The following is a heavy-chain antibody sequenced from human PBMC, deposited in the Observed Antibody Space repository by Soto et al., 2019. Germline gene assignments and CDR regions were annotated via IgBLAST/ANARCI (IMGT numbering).Heavy chain of an antibody. D-gene: IGHD3-9*01. J-gene: IGHJ4*02. CDR1: GFTFSSYG. CDR2: IWYDGSNK. CDR3: ARDLGNYDILTGPDY. V-gene: IGHV3-33*01. Sequence: GGSLRLSCAASGFTFSSYGMHWVRQAPGKGLEWVAVIWYDGSNKYYADSVKGRFTISRDNSKNTLYLQMNSLRAEDTAVYYCARDLGNYDILTGPDYWGQGTLVTVSS.